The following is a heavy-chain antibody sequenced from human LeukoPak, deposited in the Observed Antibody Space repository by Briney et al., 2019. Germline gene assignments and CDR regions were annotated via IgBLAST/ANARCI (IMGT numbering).Heavy chain of an antibody. CDR2: IIPIFGTA. V-gene: IGHV1-69*13. D-gene: IGHD3-22*01. J-gene: IGHJ1*01. CDR1: GGTFSSYA. Sequence: SVKVSCKASGGTFSSYAISWVRQALGQGLEWMGGIIPIFGTANYAQKFQGRVTITADESTSTAYMELSSLRSEDTAVYYCARSALFDYDSSGYYPDFQHWGQGTLVTVSS. CDR3: ARSALFDYDSSGYYPDFQH.